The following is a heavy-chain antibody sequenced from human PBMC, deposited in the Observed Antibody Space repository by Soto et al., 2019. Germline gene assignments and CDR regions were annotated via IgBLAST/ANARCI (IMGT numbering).Heavy chain of an antibody. CDR2: ISYDASDK. CDR1: AFTFSRYR. CDR3: VKERSGHLWLEDYGMDV. J-gene: IGHJ6*02. Sequence: QVQLVESGGGVVQPGRSLRLSCAASAFTFSRYRIHWVRQAPGKGLDWVAVISYDASDKYYADSVKGRFTISRDNSKNTLYLQMNSLRAEDTAVYYCVKERSGHLWLEDYGMDVWGQGTTVTVSS. V-gene: IGHV3-30*18. D-gene: IGHD5-18*01.